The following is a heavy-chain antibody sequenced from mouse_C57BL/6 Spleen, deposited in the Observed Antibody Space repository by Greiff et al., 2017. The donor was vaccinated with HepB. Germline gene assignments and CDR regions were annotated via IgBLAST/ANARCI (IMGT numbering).Heavy chain of an antibody. CDR2: ISYDGSN. Sequence: EVQLQQSGPGLVKPSQSLSLTCSVTGYSITSGYYWNWIRQFPGNKLEWMGYISYDGSNNYNPSLKNRISITRDTSTNQFFLKLNSVTTEDTATYYCARAHGSSSYAMDYWGQGTSVTVSS. CDR3: ARAHGSSSYAMDY. CDR1: GYSITSGYY. D-gene: IGHD1-1*01. J-gene: IGHJ4*01. V-gene: IGHV3-6*01.